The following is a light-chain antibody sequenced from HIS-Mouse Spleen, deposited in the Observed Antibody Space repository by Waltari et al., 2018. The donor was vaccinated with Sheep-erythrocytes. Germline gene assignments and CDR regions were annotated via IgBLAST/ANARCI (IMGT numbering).Light chain of an antibody. Sequence: QSALTQPPSASGSPGQSVTISCTGTSSDVGGYNYVSWYHQPPGKAPKPMIYGVSRRPSGFPDRFSVSNSGNTASLPVSGLQAEEEADYYFSPYAGSNNWVFGGGTKLTVL. J-gene: IGLJ3*02. CDR3: SPYAGSNNWV. CDR2: GVS. CDR1: SSDVGGYNY. V-gene: IGLV2-8*01.